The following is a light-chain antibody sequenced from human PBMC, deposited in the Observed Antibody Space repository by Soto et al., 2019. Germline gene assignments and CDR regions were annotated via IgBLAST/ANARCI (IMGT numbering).Light chain of an antibody. Sequence: PSSLSTSESDSLAITCRASQSIGNWLAWYQQKPGKAPKVLIFDASTLDGGVPSRFSGSRSGTDFTLTISSLQPDDFATYYCQQYSDYSGAFGQGTKVDIK. V-gene: IGKV1-5*01. CDR1: QSIGNW. CDR2: DAS. J-gene: IGKJ1*01. CDR3: QQYSDYSGA.